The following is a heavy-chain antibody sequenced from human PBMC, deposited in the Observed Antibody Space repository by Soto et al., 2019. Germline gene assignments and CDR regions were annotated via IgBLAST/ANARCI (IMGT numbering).Heavy chain of an antibody. D-gene: IGHD3-22*01. CDR3: AKDRDYYENSYYYDS. CDR2: FGGRGGST. CDR1: GFTFNNCA. V-gene: IGHV3-23*01. Sequence: PGGSLRLSCETSGFTFNNCAMSWVRQAPGKGLEWVSTFGGRGGSTYYADSVKGRFTISRDNSKNTLYLQMNSLKAEDTALYYCAKDRDYYENSYYYDSWGRATLVTVSS. J-gene: IGHJ4*02.